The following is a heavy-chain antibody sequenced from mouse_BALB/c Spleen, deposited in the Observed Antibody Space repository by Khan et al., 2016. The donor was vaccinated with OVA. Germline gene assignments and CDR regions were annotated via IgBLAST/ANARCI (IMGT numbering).Heavy chain of an antibody. D-gene: IGHD1-1*01. CDR1: GDSITSGY. V-gene: IGHV3-8*02. J-gene: IGHJ1*01. CDR2: ISYSGST. CDR3: ARDTTCTRWYVDV. Sequence: VQLQESGPSLVKLSQTLSLICSVTGDSITSGYYTWIRKFPGKKLEYMRYISYSGSTYYNPSPNSRTSITRDTSKNQYYLQSNPATTEDTASYYCARDTTCTRWYVDVWGPGTTVTVSS.